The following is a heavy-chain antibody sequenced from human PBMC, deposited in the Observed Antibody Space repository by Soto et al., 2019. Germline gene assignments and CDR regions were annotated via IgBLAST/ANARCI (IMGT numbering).Heavy chain of an antibody. CDR1: GGSISSYY. CDR2: MYSSGST. CDR3: ARGFGSNWYYFDS. D-gene: IGHD6-13*01. J-gene: IGHJ4*02. Sequence: SETLSLTCTVSGGSISSYYWSWIRQTAEKGLEWIGRMYSSGSTTYSPSLKSRVTMSLDTSKNQFSLKLTSVTAADTAVYFCARGFGSNWYYFDSWGQGIPVTVSS. V-gene: IGHV4-4*07.